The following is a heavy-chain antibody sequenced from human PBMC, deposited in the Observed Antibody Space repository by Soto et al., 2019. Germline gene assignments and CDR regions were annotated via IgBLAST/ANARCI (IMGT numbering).Heavy chain of an antibody. J-gene: IGHJ4*02. Sequence: EVQLVESGGGLVQPGGSLRLSCAASGFTFSSYWMHWVRQAPGKGLVWVSRMNSDGTTINYADSVKGRFTISRDNAKNTLYLQVNSLSAEDTAVYDCATAGLFRFDYWGQGTLVTVSS. D-gene: IGHD3-10*01. V-gene: IGHV3-74*01. CDR2: MNSDGTTI. CDR1: GFTFSSYW. CDR3: ATAGLFRFDY.